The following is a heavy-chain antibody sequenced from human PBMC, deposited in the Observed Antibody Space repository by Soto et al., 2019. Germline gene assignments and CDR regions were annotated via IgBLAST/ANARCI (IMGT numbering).Heavy chain of an antibody. J-gene: IGHJ6*02. CDR1: GFTFSNYA. D-gene: IGHD5-12*01. V-gene: IGHV3-23*01. Sequence: EVLLLESGGGLVQPGGSLRLSCAASGFTFSNYAMSWVRQAPGKGLEWVSAIGTGGDSTYYADSVEGRFTISRDNSQDTLYLHTQSLKAEDTAVYDCAKWFAVVGSSATRYYSYCMDFWGQGTTVTVSS. CDR3: AKWFAVVGSSATRYYSYCMDF. CDR2: IGTGGDST.